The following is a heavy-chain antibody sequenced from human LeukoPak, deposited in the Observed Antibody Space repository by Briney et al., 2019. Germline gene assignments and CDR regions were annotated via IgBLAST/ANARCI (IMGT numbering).Heavy chain of an antibody. CDR2: ISAYNGNT. CDR1: GYTFTSYG. J-gene: IGHJ4*02. CDR3: ARYGGPTYEYYARGRSFDY. D-gene: IGHD3-16*01. Sequence: GASVKVSCKASGYTFTSYGISWVRQAPGQGLEWMGWISAYNGNTNYAQKLQGRVTMTTDTSTSTAYMELRSLRSDDTAVYYCARYGGPTYEYYARGRSFDYWGQGTLVTVSS. V-gene: IGHV1-18*01.